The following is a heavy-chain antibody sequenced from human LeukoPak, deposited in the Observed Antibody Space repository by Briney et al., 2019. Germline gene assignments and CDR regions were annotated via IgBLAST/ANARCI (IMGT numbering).Heavy chain of an antibody. CDR1: GFTFSSYS. CDR3: ARLYSSSSGLRASDY. Sequence: GGSLRLSCAASGFTFSSYSMNWVRQAPGKGLEWVSSISSSGNYIYYADSVKGRFTISRDNAKNSLYLQMNSLRAEDTAVYYCARLYSSSSGLRASDYWGQGTLVTVSS. J-gene: IGHJ4*02. V-gene: IGHV3-21*01. D-gene: IGHD6-6*01. CDR2: ISSSGNYI.